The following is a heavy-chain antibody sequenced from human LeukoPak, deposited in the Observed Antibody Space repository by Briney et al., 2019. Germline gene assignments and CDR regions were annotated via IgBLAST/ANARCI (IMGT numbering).Heavy chain of an antibody. Sequence: GGSLRLSCAASGFTFTKYGMHWVRQAPGKGLEWVAFIRYDGSNKYYADSVKGRFTISRDSSKNTVFLRMNSLRAEDAAVYYCAKGLLLTLEYWGQGTLVTVSS. CDR3: AKGLLLTLEY. CDR2: IRYDGSNK. D-gene: IGHD2-15*01. V-gene: IGHV3-30*02. CDR1: GFTFTKYG. J-gene: IGHJ4*02.